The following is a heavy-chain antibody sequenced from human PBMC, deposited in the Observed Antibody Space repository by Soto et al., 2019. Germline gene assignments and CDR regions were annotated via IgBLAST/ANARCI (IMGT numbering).Heavy chain of an antibody. V-gene: IGHV4-31*03. Sequence: QVQLQESGPGLVKPSQTLSLTCTVSGDSISVGYYWSWIRQRPGKGLEWIGYVSPSGTTYYNPSLKSRVSISTDTSKNQFSLEVSSVTAADTAVYYCARDRGSYGMDVWGQGTTVTVSS. CDR2: VSPSGTT. J-gene: IGHJ6*02. CDR3: ARDRGSYGMDV. CDR1: GDSISVGYY.